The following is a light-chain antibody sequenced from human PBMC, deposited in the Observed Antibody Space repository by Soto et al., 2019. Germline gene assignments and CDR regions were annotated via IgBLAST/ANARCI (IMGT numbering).Light chain of an antibody. CDR3: CSYAGRRTPYV. V-gene: IGLV2-23*01. CDR1: SSDVGSYKF. J-gene: IGLJ1*01. Sequence: QSALTQPASVSGSPGQSITISCTGTSSDVGSYKFVSWYQHHPRKAPKLMIYEGSKWPSGVSNRFFASKSGNTASLTISGLQAEDDADYYCCSYAGRRTPYVFGPGTKGAGL. CDR2: EGS.